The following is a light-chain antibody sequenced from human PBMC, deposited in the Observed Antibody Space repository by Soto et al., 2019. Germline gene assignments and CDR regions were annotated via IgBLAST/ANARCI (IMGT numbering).Light chain of an antibody. J-gene: IGLJ1*01. CDR3: LSYAGTASV. CDR1: SSDVGGYDY. CDR2: EVT. Sequence: QSVLTQPPSASGAPGQSVRISGTGTSSDVGGYDYVSWYQQYPGKTPKLMIFEVTKRPSGVPDRFSGSKSGNTASLTVSGLQAEDEADYYCLSYAGTASVFGTGTKVTVL. V-gene: IGLV2-8*01.